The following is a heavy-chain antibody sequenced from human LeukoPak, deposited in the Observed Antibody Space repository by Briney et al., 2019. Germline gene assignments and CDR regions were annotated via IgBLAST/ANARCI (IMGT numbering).Heavy chain of an antibody. V-gene: IGHV4-39*01. CDR1: GGSISSSSYY. CDR3: ARQYYDILTGYYTDYYFDY. D-gene: IGHD3-9*01. Sequence: PSETLSLTCTVSGGSISSSSYYWGWIRPPPGKGLEWIGSIYYSGSTYYNPSLKSRVTISVDTSKNQFSLKLSPVTAADTAVYYCARQYYDILTGYYTDYYFDYWGQGTLVTVSS. CDR2: IYYSGST. J-gene: IGHJ4*02.